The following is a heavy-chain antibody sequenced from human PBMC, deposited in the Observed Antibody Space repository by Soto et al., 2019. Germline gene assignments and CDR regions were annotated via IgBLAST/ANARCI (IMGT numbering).Heavy chain of an antibody. J-gene: IGHJ6*03. Sequence: GGSLRLSCVASAFRFSSYAMSWVRQAPGEGLEWVSSIDGSGDSTFYVDSVKGRFTISRDNSKNTLYLQMNSLRAEDTAVYYCAKGAGTGYFSYYMDVWGKGTTVTVSS. CDR1: AFRFSSYA. V-gene: IGHV3-23*01. D-gene: IGHD6-19*01. CDR2: IDGSGDST. CDR3: AKGAGTGYFSYYMDV.